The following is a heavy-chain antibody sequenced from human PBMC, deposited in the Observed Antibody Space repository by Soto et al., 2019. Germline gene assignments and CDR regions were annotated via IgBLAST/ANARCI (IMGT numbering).Heavy chain of an antibody. V-gene: IGHV3-33*01. CDR3: ARGGRIWARSQYFDY. J-gene: IGHJ4*02. Sequence: QVQLVESGGGVVQPGRSLRLSCAASGFTFSSYGMHWVRQAPGKGLEWVAVIWYDGSNKYYADSVKGRFTISRDNSKNTLYLQMNSLRAEDTAVYYCARGGRIWARSQYFDYWGQGTLVTVSS. CDR1: GFTFSSYG. D-gene: IGHD2-21*01. CDR2: IWYDGSNK.